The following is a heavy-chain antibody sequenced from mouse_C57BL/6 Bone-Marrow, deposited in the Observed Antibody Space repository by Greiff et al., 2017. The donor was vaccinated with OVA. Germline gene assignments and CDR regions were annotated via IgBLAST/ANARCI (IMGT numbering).Heavy chain of an antibody. V-gene: IGHV14-4*01. J-gene: IGHJ2*01. CDR2: IDPENGDS. CDR3: TRILRGGYYFDY. D-gene: IGHD2-4*01. Sequence: VQLQQSGAELVRPGASVKLSCTASGFNIKDDYMHWVKQRPEQGLEWIGWIDPENGDSEYASKFQGKATIPADTSSNTAYLQLSILTSEDTAVYYCTRILRGGYYFDYWGQGTTLTVSS. CDR1: GFNIKDDY.